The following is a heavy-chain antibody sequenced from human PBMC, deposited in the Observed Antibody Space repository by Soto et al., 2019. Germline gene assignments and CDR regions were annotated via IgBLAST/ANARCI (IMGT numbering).Heavy chain of an antibody. D-gene: IGHD6-13*01. Sequence: QVELQESGPGLVKPSGTLSLTCAVSGGSVSSTYWWSWVRQPPGKGLEWIGEIYHSGIANYNPSLKSRVTISVDNSKNQFSLNLNSVTAADSAVYYCARYNAASGTYYFDYWGQGTLVTVSS. J-gene: IGHJ4*02. V-gene: IGHV4-4*02. CDR1: GGSVSSTYW. CDR3: ARYNAASGTYYFDY. CDR2: IYHSGIA.